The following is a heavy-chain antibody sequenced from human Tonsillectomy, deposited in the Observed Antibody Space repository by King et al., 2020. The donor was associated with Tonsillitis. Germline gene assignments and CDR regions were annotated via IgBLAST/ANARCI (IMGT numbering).Heavy chain of an antibody. J-gene: IGHJ6*02. CDR1: GFTFRNYA. D-gene: IGHD1-14*01. V-gene: IGHV3-30*04. Sequence: VQLVESGGGVVQPGRSLGLSCAASGFTFRNYAIHWVRQTPGKGLEWVAIISYDGSIKYYADSVTGRFTISRDNSKDTLYLQMSSLRAEDTAVYYCAREPERRGYYYGMDVWGQGTTVTVSS. CDR3: AREPERRGYYYGMDV. CDR2: ISYDGSIK.